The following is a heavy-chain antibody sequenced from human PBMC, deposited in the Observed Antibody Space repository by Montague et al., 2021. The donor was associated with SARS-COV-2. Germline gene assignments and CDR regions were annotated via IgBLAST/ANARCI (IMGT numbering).Heavy chain of an antibody. V-gene: IGHV4-38-2*02. J-gene: IGHJ6*02. CDR1: GYSITHAYY. Sequence: LSLTCTVSGYSITHAYYWGWIRQPPGKGLEWIGNIWHGGSTYYNPSLKSRVTISVDTSNNQFSLKLTSVTAADTAVYYCARTSQYCTPTNCYLPNAMDVWGQGTTVTVSS. CDR3: ARTSQYCTPTNCYLPNAMDV. CDR2: IWHGGST. D-gene: IGHD2-8*01.